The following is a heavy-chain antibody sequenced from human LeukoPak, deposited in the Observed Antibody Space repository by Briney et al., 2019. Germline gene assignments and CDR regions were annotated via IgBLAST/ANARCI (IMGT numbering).Heavy chain of an antibody. Sequence: PGGSLRLSCAASGFTFDDYAMHWVRQAPGKGLEWVSGISWNSGSIGYADSVKGRFTISRDNAKNSLYLQMNSLRAEDTALYYCAKDSGITMVRGVIINWGQGTLVTVSS. D-gene: IGHD3-10*01. J-gene: IGHJ4*02. V-gene: IGHV3-9*01. CDR1: GFTFDDYA. CDR3: AKDSGITMVRGVIIN. CDR2: ISWNSGSI.